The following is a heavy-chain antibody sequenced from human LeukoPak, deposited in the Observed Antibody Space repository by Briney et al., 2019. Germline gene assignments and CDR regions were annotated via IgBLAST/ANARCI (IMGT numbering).Heavy chain of an antibody. Sequence: ASVKVSCKASGYTFTGYYMRWVRQAPGQGLEWMGWINPNSGGTNYAQKFQGRVTMTRDTSISTAYMELSRLRSDDTAVYYCARDLGFSGYGRWFDPWGQGTLVTVSS. CDR2: INPNSGGT. J-gene: IGHJ5*02. V-gene: IGHV1-2*02. CDR3: ARDLGFSGYGRWFDP. D-gene: IGHD5-12*01. CDR1: GYTFTGYY.